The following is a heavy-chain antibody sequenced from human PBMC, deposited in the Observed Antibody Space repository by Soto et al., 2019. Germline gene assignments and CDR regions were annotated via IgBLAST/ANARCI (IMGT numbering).Heavy chain of an antibody. CDR1: GASISNSDYY. CDR3: DREGPAYYGCEV. CDR2: IDYSGST. Sequence: PSEPLSLTFTVSGASISNSDYYWNWIRQSPGKGLEWIASIDYSGSTYYNPSLKSRVVISADTSKNLFSLKLRSVTAADTARYLCDREGPAYYGCEVWVQGNTVT. V-gene: IGHV4-30-4*01. J-gene: IGHJ6*02.